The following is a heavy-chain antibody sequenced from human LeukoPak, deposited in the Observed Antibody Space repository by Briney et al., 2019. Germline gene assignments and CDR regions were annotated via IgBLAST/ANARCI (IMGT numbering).Heavy chain of an antibody. CDR1: GYSFTSYW. Sequence: GESLKISCKGSGYSFTSYWIGWVRQMPGKGLEWMGIIYPGDSDTRYSPSFQGQVTISADKSISTAYLQWSSLKASDTAMYYCARYPTTIQLWLPGVDYWGQGTLVTVSS. J-gene: IGHJ4*02. D-gene: IGHD5-18*01. V-gene: IGHV5-51*01. CDR3: ARYPTTIQLWLPGVDY. CDR2: IYPGDSDT.